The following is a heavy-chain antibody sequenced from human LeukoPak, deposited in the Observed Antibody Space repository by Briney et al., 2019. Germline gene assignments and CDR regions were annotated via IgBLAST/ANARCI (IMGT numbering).Heavy chain of an antibody. CDR1: GYTFTGYY. Sequence: GASVKVSCKASGYTFTGYYMHWVRQAPGQGLEWMGWISAYNGNTNYAQKLQGRVTMTTDTSTSTAYMELRSLRSDDTAVYYCARVRLDIAAAGTDFGYWGQGTLVTVSS. J-gene: IGHJ4*02. CDR3: ARVRLDIAAAGTDFGY. CDR2: ISAYNGNT. V-gene: IGHV1-18*04. D-gene: IGHD6-13*01.